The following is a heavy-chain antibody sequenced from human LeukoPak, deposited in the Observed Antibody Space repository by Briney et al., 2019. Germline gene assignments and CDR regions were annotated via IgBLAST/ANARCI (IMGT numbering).Heavy chain of an antibody. V-gene: IGHV1-2*02. J-gene: IGHJ6*02. CDR1: GYTFTGYY. D-gene: IGHD5-12*01. CDR2: INPNSGGT. Sequence: GAVTVSFKASGYTFTGYYMHWVRQAPGQGLEGMGWINPNSGGTNNAQKFRGRVTMTRDTSISTAYMELSRLRSDDTAVYYCAISGYDAYGMDVWGQGTTVNVSS. CDR3: AISGYDAYGMDV.